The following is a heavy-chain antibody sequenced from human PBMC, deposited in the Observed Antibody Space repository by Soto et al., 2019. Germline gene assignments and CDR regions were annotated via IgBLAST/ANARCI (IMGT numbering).Heavy chain of an antibody. CDR1: GLTFSGHW. CDR2: IKPDGSET. CDR3: TSRPSGMTYHAVFDF. Sequence: HPGGSLRLSCAASGLTFSGHWMTWVRQTPGEGLQWVAAIKPDGSETFYVDSVKGRFTISRDNARNSLFLQMDSLRAEGTAVYYCTSRPSGMTYHAVFDFWGQGTLVTVSS. D-gene: IGHD2-21*02. J-gene: IGHJ4*02. V-gene: IGHV3-7*03.